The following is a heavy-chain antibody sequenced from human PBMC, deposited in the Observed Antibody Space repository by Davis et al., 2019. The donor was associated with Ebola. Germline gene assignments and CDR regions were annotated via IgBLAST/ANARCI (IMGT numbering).Heavy chain of an antibody. V-gene: IGHV7-4-1*02. CDR3: ARASGITMVRGVFYWFDP. Sequence: AASVKVSCKASGYTFTSYAMNWVRQAPGQGLEWMGWINTNTGNPTYAQGFTGRFVFSLDTSVSTAYLQISSLKAEDTAVYYCARASGITMVRGVFYWFDPWGQGTLVTVSP. CDR1: GYTFTSYA. CDR2: INTNTGNP. J-gene: IGHJ5*02. D-gene: IGHD3-10*01.